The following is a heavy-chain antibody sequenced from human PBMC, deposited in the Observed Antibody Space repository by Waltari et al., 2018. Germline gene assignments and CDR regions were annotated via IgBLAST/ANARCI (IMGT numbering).Heavy chain of an antibody. CDR3: AREGGYCTNGVCRGQRFDY. V-gene: IGHV4-34*01. D-gene: IGHD2-8*01. CDR2: INHSGST. CDR1: GGSFSGYY. J-gene: IGHJ4*02. Sequence: QVQLQQWGAGLLKPSETLSLTCAVYGGSFSGYYWSWIRQPPGKGLEWIGEINHSGSTNYNPSLKSRVTISVDTSKNQFSLTLSSVTAADTAVYYCAREGGYCTNGVCRGQRFDYWGQGTLVTVYS.